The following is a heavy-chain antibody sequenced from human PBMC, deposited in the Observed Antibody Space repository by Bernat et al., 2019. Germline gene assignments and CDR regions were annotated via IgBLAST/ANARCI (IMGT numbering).Heavy chain of an antibody. CDR3: ARVESTSSSYYFDY. Sequence: QVHLVESGGGVVQPGGSLRLSCAASGFTFSFYSMHWVRRAPGKGLEWVSVISSDGSKDYYADSVKGRFTISSDNSKNTMYLQMNSVRAEDTALYYCARVESTSSSYYFDYWGQGTLVTVSS. D-gene: IGHD3-3*01. J-gene: IGHJ4*02. CDR1: GFTFSFYS. CDR2: ISSDGSKD. V-gene: IGHV3-30*04.